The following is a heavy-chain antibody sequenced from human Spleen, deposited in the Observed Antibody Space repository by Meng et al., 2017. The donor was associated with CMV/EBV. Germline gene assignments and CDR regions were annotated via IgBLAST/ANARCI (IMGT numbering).Heavy chain of an antibody. Sequence: GESLKISCAASGFTFAGYDMHWVRQTAGRRLEWVSSITSIGYTYYPDSVKGRFTISRDNSKNSLYLQMTSLRAEDTALYFCAKDARGGTHYYNNFDYWGQGTLVTVSS. V-gene: IGHV3-13*01. J-gene: IGHJ4*02. CDR2: ITSIGYT. CDR3: AKDARGGTHYYNNFDY. D-gene: IGHD3-10*01. CDR1: GFTFAGYD.